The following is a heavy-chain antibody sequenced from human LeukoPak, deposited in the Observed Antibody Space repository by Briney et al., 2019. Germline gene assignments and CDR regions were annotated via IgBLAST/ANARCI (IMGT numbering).Heavy chain of an antibody. CDR3: AKPTTPRIREHHFDY. CDR2: ISYDGSNK. V-gene: IGHV3-30*18. Sequence: GGSLRLSCAASGFTFSTYGMHWVRQAPGKGLYWVAVISYDGSNKYYADSVKGRLTISRDNSKNTLYLQMNSLRAEDTAVYYCAKPTTPRIREHHFDYWGQGTLVTVSS. J-gene: IGHJ4*02. D-gene: IGHD1-26*01. CDR1: GFTFSTYG.